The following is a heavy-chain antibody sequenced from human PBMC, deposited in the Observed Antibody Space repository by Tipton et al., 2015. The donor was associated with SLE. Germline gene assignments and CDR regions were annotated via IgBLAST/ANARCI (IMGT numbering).Heavy chain of an antibody. D-gene: IGHD6-13*01. CDR1: GGSISRSSYY. Sequence: TLSLTCTVSGGSISRSSYYWGWVRQPPGKGLEWIGSIYYSGNTYDTPSLTSRVTISVDTSKNQFSLKLSSVTAADTAVYYCARPYLYSSSTDAFDIWGQGTMVTVSS. J-gene: IGHJ3*02. CDR2: IYYSGNT. V-gene: IGHV4-39*01. CDR3: ARPYLYSSSTDAFDI.